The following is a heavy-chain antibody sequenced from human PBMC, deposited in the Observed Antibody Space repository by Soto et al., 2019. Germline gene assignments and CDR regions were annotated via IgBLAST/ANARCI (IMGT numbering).Heavy chain of an antibody. Sequence: EVQLLESGGGLVQPGGSLRLSCAASGFMFNTYAMRWVRQAPGKGLEWVSAISGSGGLTYYVDSVKGRFTISRDNSKSTLYLQMDSLRGEETAVDYCAQVSGDSRPSYYVDVWGNGSTVTVSS. V-gene: IGHV3-23*01. CDR3: AQVSGDSRPSYYVDV. CDR1: GFMFNTYA. D-gene: IGHD4-17*01. J-gene: IGHJ6*03. CDR2: ISGSGGLT.